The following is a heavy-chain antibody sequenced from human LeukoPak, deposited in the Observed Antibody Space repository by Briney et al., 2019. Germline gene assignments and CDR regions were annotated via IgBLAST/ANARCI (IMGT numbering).Heavy chain of an antibody. Sequence: GGSLRLSCAASGFTFSDYYMSWIRQAPGKGLEWVSYISSSGSTMYYADSVKGRFTISRDNAKNSLYLQMNSLRAEDTAVYYCARSGYYYHNWFDPWGQGTLVTVSS. J-gene: IGHJ5*02. CDR3: ARSGYYYHNWFDP. D-gene: IGHD3-22*01. CDR2: ISSSGSTM. CDR1: GFTFSDYY. V-gene: IGHV3-11*04.